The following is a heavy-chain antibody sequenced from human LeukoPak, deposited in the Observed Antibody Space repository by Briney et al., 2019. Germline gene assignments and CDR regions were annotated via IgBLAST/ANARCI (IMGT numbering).Heavy chain of an antibody. V-gene: IGHV3-30*02. Sequence: PGGSLRLSCAASGFTFSGYGMHWVRQAPGKGLEWVAFIRYDGSNKYYADSVKGRFTISRDNSKNTLYLQLNSLRAEDTAVYYCAKDHGVATIRGGTFDYWGQGTLVTVSS. CDR1: GFTFSGYG. CDR2: IRYDGSNK. CDR3: AKDHGVATIRGGTFDY. J-gene: IGHJ4*02. D-gene: IGHD5-12*01.